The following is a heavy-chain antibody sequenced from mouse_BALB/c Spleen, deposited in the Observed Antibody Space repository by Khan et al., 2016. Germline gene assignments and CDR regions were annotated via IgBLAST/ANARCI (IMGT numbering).Heavy chain of an antibody. CDR3: ASYYGSSYDYFGY. D-gene: IGHD1-1*01. V-gene: IGHV1-87*01. CDR1: GYTFTSYW. Sequence: QVQLQQPGAELARPGASVKLSCKASGYTFTSYWMQWVKQRPGQGLEWIGAIYPGDGDTRYTQKFKGKATLTADKSSSTAYMQLSSLASEDSAVYYCASYYGSSYDYFGYWGQGTTLTVSS. CDR2: IYPGDGDT. J-gene: IGHJ2*01.